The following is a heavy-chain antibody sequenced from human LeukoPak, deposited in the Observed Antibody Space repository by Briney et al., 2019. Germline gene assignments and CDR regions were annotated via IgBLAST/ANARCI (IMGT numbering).Heavy chain of an antibody. CDR3: ARGAATGASRFGY. D-gene: IGHD6-13*01. CDR1: GFTFSTYT. V-gene: IGHV3-48*04. Sequence: GGSLRLSCAASGFTFSTYTMNWVRQAPGKGLEWVSYISSGSSTIYQADSVKGRFTISRDNAKNSLYLQMNSLRAEDTAVYFCARGAATGASRFGYWGQGTLVTVSS. CDR2: ISSGSSTI. J-gene: IGHJ4*02.